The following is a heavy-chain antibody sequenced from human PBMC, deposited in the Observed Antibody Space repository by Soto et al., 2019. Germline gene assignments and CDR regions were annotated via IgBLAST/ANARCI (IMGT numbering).Heavy chain of an antibody. CDR1: GFTFSSYA. Sequence: GGSLRLSCAASGFTFSSYAMSWVRQAPGKGLEWVSAISGSGGSTYYADSVKGRFTISRDNSKNTRYLQMNSLRAEDTAVYYCAKDGGYCSSTSCYAPAAFDIWGQGTMVTVSS. CDR3: AKDGGYCSSTSCYAPAAFDI. CDR2: ISGSGGST. J-gene: IGHJ3*02. D-gene: IGHD2-2*01. V-gene: IGHV3-23*01.